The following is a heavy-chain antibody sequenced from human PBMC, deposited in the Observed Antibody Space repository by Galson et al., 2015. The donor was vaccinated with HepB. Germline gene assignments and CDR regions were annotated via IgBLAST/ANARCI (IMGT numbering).Heavy chain of an antibody. J-gene: IGHJ6*03. Sequence: TLSLTCTVSGGSISSGDYYWTWIRQPPGKGLEWIGYIYFNGNTHYNPSLTSRVTISVDTSKNQFSLRVTSVTAADTAVYYCGREKPFMVRGEGNYYYMDVWGKGTTVTVSS. CDR2: IYFNGNT. CDR3: GREKPFMVRGEGNYYYMDV. V-gene: IGHV4-30-4*01. D-gene: IGHD3-10*01. CDR1: GGSISSGDYY.